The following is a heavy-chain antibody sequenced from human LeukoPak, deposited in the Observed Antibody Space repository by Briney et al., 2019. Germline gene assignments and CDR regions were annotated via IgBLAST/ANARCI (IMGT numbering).Heavy chain of an antibody. J-gene: IGHJ4*02. D-gene: IGHD3-22*01. V-gene: IGHV4-59*01. CDR1: GGSISSYY. CDR2: IYYSGST. CDR3: ARNGYDSRGFTPYYFDY. Sequence: SETLSLTCTVSGGSISSYYWSWIRQPPGKGLEWIGYIYYSGSTNYNPSLKSRVTISVDTSKNHFSLKLSSVTAADTAVYYCARNGYDSRGFTPYYFDYWGQGTLVTVSS.